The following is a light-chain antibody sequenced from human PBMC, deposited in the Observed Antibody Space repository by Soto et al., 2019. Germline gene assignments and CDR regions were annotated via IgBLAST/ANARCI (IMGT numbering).Light chain of an antibody. Sequence: QSALTQPPSASGSPGQSVTISCTGTSSDVGGYNYVSWYQQHPGAAPKLMIYEVVKRPSGVPDRFSGSKSGNTASLTVSGFQAEDESDYYCSSYGGDNNLVFGGGTKLTVL. CDR2: EVV. J-gene: IGLJ2*01. CDR3: SSYGGDNNLV. V-gene: IGLV2-8*01. CDR1: SSDVGGYNY.